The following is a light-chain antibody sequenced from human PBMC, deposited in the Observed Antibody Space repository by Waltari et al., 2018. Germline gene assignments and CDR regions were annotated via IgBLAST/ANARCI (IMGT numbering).Light chain of an antibody. CDR2: VNSDGSN. Sequence: QLVLTQSPSASASLGASVKPTCTLSSGYRSDALAWPQQQPEKGPRYLMKVNSDGSNSKGDGIPDRFSGSSSGAERYLTISSLQSEDEADYYCQTGRHGIWVFGGGTKLTVL. CDR3: QTGRHGIWV. J-gene: IGLJ3*02. V-gene: IGLV4-69*01. CDR1: SGYRSDA.